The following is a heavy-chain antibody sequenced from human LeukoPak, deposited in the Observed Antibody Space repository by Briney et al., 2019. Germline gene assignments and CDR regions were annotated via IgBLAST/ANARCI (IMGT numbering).Heavy chain of an antibody. J-gene: IGHJ4*02. CDR2: ISATSSSM. Sequence: GGSLRLSCAASGFIFNEYNMNWVRQAPGKGLEWVSYISATSSSMYYANSVKGRFTISRDNAKNSLYLQMNSLRADDTAVYYCAREGYYYGSGSYPSDYWGQGTLVTVSS. CDR3: AREGYYYGSGSYPSDY. D-gene: IGHD3-10*01. V-gene: IGHV3-48*01. CDR1: GFIFNEYN.